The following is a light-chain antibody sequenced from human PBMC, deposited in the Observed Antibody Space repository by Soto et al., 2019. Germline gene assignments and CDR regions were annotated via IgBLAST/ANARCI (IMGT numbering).Light chain of an antibody. CDR2: GNS. J-gene: IGLJ1*01. Sequence: QSVLTQPPSVSGAPGQRVTISCTGSSSNIGAGYDVHWYQQLPGTAPKLLIYGNSNRPSGVPDRFSGSKSGTSASLAITGLQAEDEADYYCAAWDDSLNGRVFGTGTKVTVL. V-gene: IGLV1-40*01. CDR1: SSNIGAGYD. CDR3: AAWDDSLNGRV.